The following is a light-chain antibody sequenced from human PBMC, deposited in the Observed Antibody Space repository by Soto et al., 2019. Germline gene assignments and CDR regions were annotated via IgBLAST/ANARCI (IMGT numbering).Light chain of an antibody. Sequence: DIQMTQSPSTLSASVGDRVTITCRASQSIGDYLAWYQDKPGKAPRLLIYDASTLQSGVPSRFSGSGSGTDFTLTISSLQPEDVATYYCQRFNSDPPTFGQGTKVDIK. CDR2: DAS. CDR1: QSIGDY. CDR3: QRFNSDPPT. J-gene: IGKJ1*01. V-gene: IGKV1-27*01.